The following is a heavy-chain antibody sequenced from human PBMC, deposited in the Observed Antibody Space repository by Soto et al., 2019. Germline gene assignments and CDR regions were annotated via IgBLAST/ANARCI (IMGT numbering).Heavy chain of an antibody. J-gene: IGHJ6*02. CDR3: ARGLTTVTTYYYGMDV. CDR2: IYYSGST. D-gene: IGHD4-4*01. V-gene: IGHV4-31*03. CDR1: GGSISSGGYY. Sequence: RSETLSLTCTVSGGSISSGGYYWSWIRQHPGKGLEWIGYIYYSGSTYYNPSLKSRVTISVDTSKNQFSLKLSSVTAADTAVYYCARGLTTVTTYYYGMDVWGQGTTVTVSS.